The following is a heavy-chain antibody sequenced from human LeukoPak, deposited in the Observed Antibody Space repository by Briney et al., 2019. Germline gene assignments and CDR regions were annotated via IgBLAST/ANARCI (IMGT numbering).Heavy chain of an antibody. CDR2: INPNSGGT. D-gene: IGHD6-19*01. CDR3: ARSEYSSGWFSFDY. J-gene: IGHJ4*02. Sequence: ASVKVSCKASGYTFTSYAISWVRQAPGQGLEWMGWINPNSGGTNYAQKFQGRVTMTRDTSISTAYMELSRLRSDDTAVYYCARSEYSSGWFSFDYWGQGTLVTVSS. CDR1: GYTFTSYA. V-gene: IGHV1-2*02.